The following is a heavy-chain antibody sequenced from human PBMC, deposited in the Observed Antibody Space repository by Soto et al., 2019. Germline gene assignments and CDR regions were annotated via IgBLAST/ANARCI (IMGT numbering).Heavy chain of an antibody. Sequence: WASLSITSTVTVHSISSRRYYWGWIRQPPGKGLEWIGNIYYSGSTYNNPSLRSRVTISVDTSKDQFSLKLRSVTAADTAVYYCARDSYNFDDWGQGILVTGFS. D-gene: IGHD5-18*01. CDR1: VHSISSRRYY. J-gene: IGHJ4*02. CDR2: IYYSGST. CDR3: ARDSYNFDD. V-gene: IGHV4-39*07.